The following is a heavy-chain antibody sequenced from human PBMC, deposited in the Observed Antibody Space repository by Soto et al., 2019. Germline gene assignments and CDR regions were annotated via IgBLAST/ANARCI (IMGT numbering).Heavy chain of an antibody. Sequence: GGSLRLSCAASGFTFSSYWMSWVRQAPGKGLEWVANIKQDGSEEYYVDSVKGRFTISRDNAKNSLYLQMNSLRAEDTAVYYCARWWYSSSLCYFDYWGQGTLVTVSS. CDR2: IKQDGSEE. J-gene: IGHJ4*02. D-gene: IGHD6-6*01. CDR3: ARWWYSSSLCYFDY. CDR1: GFTFSSYW. V-gene: IGHV3-7*05.